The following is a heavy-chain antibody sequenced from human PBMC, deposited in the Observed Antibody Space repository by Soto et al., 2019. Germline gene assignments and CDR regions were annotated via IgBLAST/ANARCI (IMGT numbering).Heavy chain of an antibody. V-gene: IGHV3-30*18. D-gene: IGHD3-10*01. J-gene: IGHJ4*02. CDR3: AKDQALLWFGELYEGFDY. Sequence: GGSLRLSCAASGFTFSSYGMHWVRQAPGKGLEWVAVISYDGSNKYYADSVKGRFTISRDNSKNTLYLQMNSLRAEDTAVYYCAKDQALLWFGELYEGFDYWGQGTLVTVSS. CDR2: ISYDGSNK. CDR1: GFTFSSYG.